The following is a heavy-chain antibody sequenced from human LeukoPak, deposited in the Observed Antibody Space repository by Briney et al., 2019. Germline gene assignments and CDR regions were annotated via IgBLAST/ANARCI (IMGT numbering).Heavy chain of an antibody. D-gene: IGHD3-10*01. V-gene: IGHV4-34*01. Sequence: SETLSLTCAVYGGSFRGYYWSWIRQPPGKGLEWIGEINHSGSTNYNPSLKSRVTLSVDTSKNQFSLKLSSVTAADTAVYYCARAHYYGSGSHDYWGQGTLVTVSS. CDR1: GGSFRGYY. CDR2: INHSGST. CDR3: ARAHYYGSGSHDY. J-gene: IGHJ4*02.